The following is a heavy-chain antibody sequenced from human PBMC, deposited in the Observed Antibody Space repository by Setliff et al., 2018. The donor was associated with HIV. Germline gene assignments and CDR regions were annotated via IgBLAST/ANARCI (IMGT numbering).Heavy chain of an antibody. CDR2: VSYSGAT. V-gene: IGHV4-39*07. CDR3: ARGPPFAY. Sequence: KPSETLSLTCSVSGGSSIANTFASTWIRQPPGKGLEYIGDVSYSGATMYTNYNPSLESRVTVSEDTSRHQFSLKLTSVTADDTGIYYCARGPPFAYWGQGLLVTVSS. CDR1: GGSSIANTFA. J-gene: IGHJ4*02.